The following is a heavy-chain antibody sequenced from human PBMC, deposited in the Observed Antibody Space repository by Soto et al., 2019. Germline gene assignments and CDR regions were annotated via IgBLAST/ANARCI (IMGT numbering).Heavy chain of an antibody. D-gene: IGHD3-10*01. CDR2: ISNSGGAT. CDR3: AKARSSASGGSSFFDF. V-gene: IGHV3-23*01. J-gene: IGHJ4*02. CDR1: GFTFSSYA. Sequence: XGSLKLSCAVSGFTFSSYAMSWVRQAPGKGLEWVSAISNSGGATYYADSVRGRLTISRDNSKNTLYLQMNSLRVEDTAVYYCAKARSSASGGSSFFDFWGQGTLVTVSS.